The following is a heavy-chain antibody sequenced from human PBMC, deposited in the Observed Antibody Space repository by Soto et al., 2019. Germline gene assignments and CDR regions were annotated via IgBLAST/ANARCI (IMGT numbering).Heavy chain of an antibody. Sequence: SVKVSCPASGCTFSLYAISWLLQAPGQGLAWMGGIIPIFGTANYAQKFQGRVTITADESTSTAYMELSSLRSEDTAVDYCARGYYDRSGYGFELGNDAFDTWG. V-gene: IGHV1-69*13. CDR1: GCTFSLYA. CDR2: IIPIFGTA. CDR3: ARGYYDRSGYGFELGNDAFDT. J-gene: IGHJ3*02. D-gene: IGHD3-22*01.